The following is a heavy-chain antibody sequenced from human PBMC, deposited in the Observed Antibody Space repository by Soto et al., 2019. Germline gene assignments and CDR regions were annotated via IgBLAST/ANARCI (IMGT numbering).Heavy chain of an antibody. V-gene: IGHV2-5*02. CDR2: IYWDDDQ. D-gene: IGHD2-2*01. CDR3: AHAYGGTSWPNDAFDV. J-gene: IGHJ3*01. Sequence: QITLKESGPTLVKPTQTLTLTCTFSGFSLSADGVGVGWIRQPPGKALEWLALIYWDDDQRYSPSLKTRLTITKXTXKXXVVRTMTHMDPVDTATYYCAHAYGGTSWPNDAFDVWGQGTVVTVSS. CDR1: GFSLSADGVG.